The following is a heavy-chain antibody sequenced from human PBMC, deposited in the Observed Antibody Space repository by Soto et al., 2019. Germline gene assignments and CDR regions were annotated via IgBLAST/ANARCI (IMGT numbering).Heavy chain of an antibody. CDR1: GYTFTSYA. Sequence: ASVKVSCKASGYTFTSYAMHWVRQAPGQRLEWMGWINAGNGNTKYSQKFQGRVTITRDTSASTAYMELSSLRSEDTAVYYCARDYFWGFTVTQNYYYMDVWGKGTTVTVSS. CDR3: ARDYFWGFTVTQNYYYMDV. J-gene: IGHJ6*03. V-gene: IGHV1-3*01. CDR2: INAGNGNT. D-gene: IGHD4-17*01.